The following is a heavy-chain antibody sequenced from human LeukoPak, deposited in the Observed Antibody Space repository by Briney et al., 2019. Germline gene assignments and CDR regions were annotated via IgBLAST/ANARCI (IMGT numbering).Heavy chain of an antibody. CDR2: ISYDGSNK. D-gene: IGHD5-18*01. CDR3: ARRENSYGPYYFDY. J-gene: IGHJ4*02. CDR1: GFTFSSYA. Sequence: GGSLRLSCAASGFTFSSYAMHWVRQAPGKGLEWVAVISYDGSNKYYADSVKGRFTISRDNSKNTLYLQMNSLRAEDTAVYYCARRENSYGPYYFDYWGQGTLVTVSS. V-gene: IGHV3-30*04.